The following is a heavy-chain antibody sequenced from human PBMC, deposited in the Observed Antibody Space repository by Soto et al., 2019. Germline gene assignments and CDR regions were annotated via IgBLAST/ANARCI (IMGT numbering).Heavy chain of an antibody. V-gene: IGHV4-61*01. Sequence: SETLSLTCTVSGGSVSSGSYYWSWIRQPPGKGLEWIGYIYYSGSTNCNPSLKSRVTISVDTSKNQLSLKLSSVTAADTAVYYCARGELHYYDSSGYYEYYYYGMDVWGQGTTVTVSS. D-gene: IGHD3-22*01. CDR2: IYYSGST. CDR1: GGSVSSGSYY. J-gene: IGHJ6*02. CDR3: ARGELHYYDSSGYYEYYYYGMDV.